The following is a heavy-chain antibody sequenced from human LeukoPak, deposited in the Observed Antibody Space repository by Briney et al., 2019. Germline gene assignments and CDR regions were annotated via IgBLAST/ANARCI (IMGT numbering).Heavy chain of an antibody. Sequence: ASVKVSCKVSGYTFTGYYMHWVRQAPGQGLEWMGWINPNSGGTNYAQKFQGRVTMTRDTSISTAYMELSRLRSDDTAVYYCARDRSGYSYGYYYYYGMDVWGQGTTVTVSS. D-gene: IGHD5-18*01. CDR1: GYTFTGYY. CDR2: INPNSGGT. V-gene: IGHV1-2*02. CDR3: ARDRSGYSYGYYYYYGMDV. J-gene: IGHJ6*02.